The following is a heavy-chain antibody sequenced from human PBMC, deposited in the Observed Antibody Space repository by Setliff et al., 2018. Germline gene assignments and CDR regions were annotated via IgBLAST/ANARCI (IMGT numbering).Heavy chain of an antibody. CDR2: ISGRSDYI. Sequence: GVLRLSCAASGFAFTSSTMNWVRQSPGKSLEWVSSISGRSDYINYLDSVKGRFTVSRDNAYNSLSLQMNSLRAEDTAFYYCARGRPYSNINWYFDLWGRGTLVTVSS. CDR3: ARGRPYSNINWYFDL. D-gene: IGHD6-13*01. J-gene: IGHJ2*01. CDR1: GFAFTSST. V-gene: IGHV3-21*04.